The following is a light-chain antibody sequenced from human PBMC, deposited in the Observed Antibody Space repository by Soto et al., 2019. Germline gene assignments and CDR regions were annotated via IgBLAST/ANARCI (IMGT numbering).Light chain of an antibody. CDR2: EVT. V-gene: IGLV2-8*01. J-gene: IGLJ2*01. Sequence: QSALTQPPSASGSPGQSVIISCTGTSSDVGGYNYVSWYRQHPGKAPKLIIYEVTKRPSGVPYRFSGSKSGNTASLTVSGLQTEDEADYYCSSYGGFNNVLFGGGTKLTVL. CDR1: SSDVGGYNY. CDR3: SSYGGFNNVL.